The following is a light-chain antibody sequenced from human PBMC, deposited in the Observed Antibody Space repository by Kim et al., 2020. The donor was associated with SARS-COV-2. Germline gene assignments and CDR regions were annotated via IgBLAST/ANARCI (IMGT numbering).Light chain of an antibody. V-gene: IGKV1-12*01. Sequence: ESVGDMITFPCRQSQGISSLLACDQQKPGKAPKLLFYAASILQIGVSPRFSCSGSGTDFTLTISSLQPEDFASYYCLQANSFPWAFCQRTKVDIK. J-gene: IGKJ1*01. CDR1: QGISSL. CDR2: AAS. CDR3: LQANSFPWA.